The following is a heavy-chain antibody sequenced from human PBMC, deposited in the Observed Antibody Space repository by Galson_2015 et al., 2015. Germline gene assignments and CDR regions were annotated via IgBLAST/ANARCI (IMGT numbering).Heavy chain of an antibody. V-gene: IGHV3-73*01. CDR3: TRLAVTNAPRY. Sequence: SLRLSCAASGFTFSGSAMHWVRQASGKGLEWVGRIRSKANSYATAYAASVKGRFTISRDDSKNTAYLQMNSLKTEDTAVYYCTRLAVTNAPRYWGQGTLVTVSS. CDR2: IRSKANSYAT. CDR1: GFTFSGSA. D-gene: IGHD4-17*01. J-gene: IGHJ4*02.